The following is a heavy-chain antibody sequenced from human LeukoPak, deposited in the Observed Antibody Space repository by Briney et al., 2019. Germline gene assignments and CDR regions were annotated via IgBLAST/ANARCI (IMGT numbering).Heavy chain of an antibody. J-gene: IGHJ4*02. Sequence: ASVKISCKASGYVFSSFGVCWVRQAPGQGLEWMGWSGAYIGNTNYAQKFQGRLTMTTDASMSIAYMELRSLRSDDTAVYYCARGVRGSQKLDYWGQGTLVTVPS. V-gene: IGHV1-18*01. CDR3: ARGVRGSQKLDY. CDR2: SGAYIGNT. D-gene: IGHD1-26*01. CDR1: GYVFSSFG.